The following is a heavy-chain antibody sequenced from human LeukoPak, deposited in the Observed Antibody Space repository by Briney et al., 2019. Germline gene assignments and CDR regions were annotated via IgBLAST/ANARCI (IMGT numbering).Heavy chain of an antibody. J-gene: IGHJ4*02. CDR2: ISGSGDST. D-gene: IGHD6-13*01. CDR3: AKSRIAAAGCFDY. Sequence: GGSLRLSCAASGFTFNNYAMSWVRQAPGKGLEWVSAISGSGDSTYYADSVKGRFTISRDNSKNTLYLQMNSLRAEDTAVHSCAKSRIAAAGCFDYWGQGTLVTVSS. CDR1: GFTFNNYA. V-gene: IGHV3-23*01.